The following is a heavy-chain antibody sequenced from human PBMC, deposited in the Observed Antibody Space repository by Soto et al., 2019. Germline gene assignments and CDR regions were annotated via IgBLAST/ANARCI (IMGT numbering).Heavy chain of an antibody. Sequence: QPGGSLRLSCAASGFTFRNNVLSWVRQAPGKGLDWVSGITGSGRDTYYADSGKGRFTISRDNSKNMVFLQMNSLRAEDTALYYCAKNGLDNSPSAIDSWGPGTLVTVSS. CDR1: GFTFRNNV. J-gene: IGHJ4*02. CDR2: ITGSGRDT. D-gene: IGHD2-8*01. CDR3: AKNGLDNSPSAIDS. V-gene: IGHV3-23*01.